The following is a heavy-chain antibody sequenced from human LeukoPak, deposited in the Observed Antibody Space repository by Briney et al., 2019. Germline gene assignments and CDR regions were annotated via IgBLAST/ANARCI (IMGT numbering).Heavy chain of an antibody. Sequence: SQTLSLTCTVSGGSIISGSYYWSWIRQPAGKGLEWIGRIYTSGSTNYNPTLKSRVTISVDTSKNQFSLKLSSVTAADTAVYYCARGSFGAGADYWGQGTLVTVSS. D-gene: IGHD3-10*01. CDR3: ARGSFGAGADY. CDR1: GGSIISGSYY. V-gene: IGHV4-61*02. CDR2: IYTSGST. J-gene: IGHJ4*02.